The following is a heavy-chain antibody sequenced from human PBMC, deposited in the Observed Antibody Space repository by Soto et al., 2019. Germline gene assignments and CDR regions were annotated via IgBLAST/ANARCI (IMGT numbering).Heavy chain of an antibody. Sequence: HPGGSLRLSCSASGFIFSESTIYWVRQVPGKGLEAISAVSTSGRSTYYADSVKDRFTISRDNSKNTLFLQMGSLRPEDTAIYYCVKQAHGLDGVAFDYWGQGTLVTVSS. CDR3: VKQAHGLDGVAFDY. J-gene: IGHJ4*02. CDR1: GFIFSEST. D-gene: IGHD2-15*01. V-gene: IGHV3-64D*06. CDR2: VSTSGRST.